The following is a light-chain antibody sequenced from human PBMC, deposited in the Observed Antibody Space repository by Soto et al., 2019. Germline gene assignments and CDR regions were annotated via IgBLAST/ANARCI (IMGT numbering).Light chain of an antibody. Sequence: IVLTQSPAPLSLSPAERATLSPAASQSVTNSLAWYQQRPGQANRIIVYDAYNRATGIKTRFSGSGSGTDFTLTIRNIEPEDFAVYYCKKRSNWQINCGTGNKVDIK. CDR1: QSVTNS. CDR3: KKRSNWQIN. J-gene: IGKJ3*01. V-gene: IGKV3-11*01. CDR2: DAY.